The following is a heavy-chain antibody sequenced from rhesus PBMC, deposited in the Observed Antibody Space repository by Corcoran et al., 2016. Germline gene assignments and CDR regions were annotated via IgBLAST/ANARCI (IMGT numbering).Heavy chain of an antibody. D-gene: IGHD1-1-1*01. CDR3: AKDRAYSWNYQGYALDA. J-gene: IGHJ6*01. CDR2: VKRSGAIV. CDR1: GFTFSSHW. V-gene: IGHV3-14*01. Sequence: EVQLVESGGGLAKPGGSLRLSCAASGFTFSSHWMPWVRPAPGKGLDWNSTVKRSGAIVDYADSVKGRFTMTRDNAKDIVYLQMNSLRAEDTAVYYCAKDRAYSWNYQGYALDAWGQGVVVTVSS.